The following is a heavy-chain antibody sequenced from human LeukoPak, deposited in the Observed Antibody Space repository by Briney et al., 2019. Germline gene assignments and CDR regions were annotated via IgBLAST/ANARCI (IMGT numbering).Heavy chain of an antibody. D-gene: IGHD6-13*01. Sequence: SETLSLTCTVSGGSISSGSYYWSWIRQPAGKGLEWIGRIYTSGSTNYNPSLKSRVTISVDTSKNQFSLKLSSVTAADTAVYYCASSSDSSWFLFDYWGQGTLVIVSS. CDR3: ASSSDSSWFLFDY. V-gene: IGHV4-61*02. CDR1: GGSISSGSYY. CDR2: IYTSGST. J-gene: IGHJ4*02.